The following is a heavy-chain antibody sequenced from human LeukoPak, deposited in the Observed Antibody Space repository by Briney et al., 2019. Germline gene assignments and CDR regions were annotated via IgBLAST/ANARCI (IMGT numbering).Heavy chain of an antibody. CDR2: IGGDGGGT. V-gene: IGHV3-64*01. Sequence: GGSLRLSCAASGFTFSAYAMHWVRQAPGKGLEYVSAIGGDGGGTYYANSVKGRFTISRDNSKNTLYLQMNSLRAEDTALYYCARDRAAAVASSFDYWGQGTLVTVSS. CDR3: ARDRAAAVASSFDY. D-gene: IGHD6-19*01. CDR1: GFTFSAYA. J-gene: IGHJ4*02.